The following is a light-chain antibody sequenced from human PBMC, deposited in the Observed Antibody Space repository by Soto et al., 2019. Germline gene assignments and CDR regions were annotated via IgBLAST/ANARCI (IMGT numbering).Light chain of an antibody. CDR2: EVS. Sequence: QSALTQPASVSGSPGQSITISCTGTSSDLGTYNFVSWYQQHPGKAPKLVIYEVSSRPSGVSNRFSGYKSGNTASLTISGLQAEDEADYYSSSYSKTSTPWVFGGGTKLSVL. V-gene: IGLV2-14*01. CDR1: SSDLGTYNF. J-gene: IGLJ3*02. CDR3: SSYSKTSTPWV.